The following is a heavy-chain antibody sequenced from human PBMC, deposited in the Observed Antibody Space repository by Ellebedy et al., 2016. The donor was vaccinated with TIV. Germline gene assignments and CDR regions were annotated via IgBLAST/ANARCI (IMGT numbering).Heavy chain of an antibody. CDR3: AKDDDVSVRIRFDP. CDR1: GFTFRTFA. V-gene: IGHV3-23*01. CDR2: ITGTGGGDNT. D-gene: IGHD3-16*01. J-gene: IGHJ5*02. Sequence: PGGSLRLSCAASGFTFRTFAMSWVRQAPGKELEWVSTITGTGGGDNTYYADTVRGRFTISRDDSKNTLYLQMTSLRAEDTAVYYSAKDDDVSVRIRFDPWGQGTLVTVSS.